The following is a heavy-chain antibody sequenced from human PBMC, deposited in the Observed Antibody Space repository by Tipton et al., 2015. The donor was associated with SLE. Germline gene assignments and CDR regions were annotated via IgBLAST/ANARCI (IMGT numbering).Heavy chain of an antibody. CDR1: GGSISTINW. Sequence: TLSLTCAVSGGSISTINWWSWVRQPPGKGLEWIGEIYHSGSTNYNPSLKSRVTISVEKSKNQFSLKLSSVTAADTAVYYCGRANGNWNFDLWGRGTLVTVSS. CDR2: IYHSGST. J-gene: IGHJ2*01. D-gene: IGHD1-1*01. CDR3: GRANGNWNFDL. V-gene: IGHV4-4*02.